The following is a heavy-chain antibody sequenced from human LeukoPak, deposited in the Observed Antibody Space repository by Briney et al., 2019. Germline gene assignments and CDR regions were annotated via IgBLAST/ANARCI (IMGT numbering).Heavy chain of an antibody. V-gene: IGHV3-48*03. J-gene: IGHJ6*04. CDR2: ISSSGSTI. CDR1: GFTSSRYE. Sequence: TGGSLRLSCAASGFTSSRYEMNWGRQAPGKGPGWVSYISSSGSTIYYADSVKGRFTISRDNAKNSLYLQMNSLRAEDTAVYYCAELGITMIGGVWGKGTTVTISS. D-gene: IGHD3-10*02. CDR3: AELGITMIGGV.